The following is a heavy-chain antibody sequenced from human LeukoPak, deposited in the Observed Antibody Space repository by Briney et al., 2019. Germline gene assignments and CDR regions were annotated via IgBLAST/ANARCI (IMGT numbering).Heavy chain of an antibody. CDR1: GFTFSSYG. CDR3: ARELYL. V-gene: IGHV3-48*04. Sequence: PGGSLRLSCAASGFTFSSYGMHWVRQAPGKGLEWVSYISSSSSTIYYADSVKGRFTISRDNAKNSLYLQMNSLRAEDTAVYYCARELYLGGQGTLVTVSS. J-gene: IGHJ4*02. D-gene: IGHD3-16*02. CDR2: ISSSSSTI.